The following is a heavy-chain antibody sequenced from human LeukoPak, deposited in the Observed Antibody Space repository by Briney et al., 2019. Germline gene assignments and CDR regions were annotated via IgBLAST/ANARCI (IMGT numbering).Heavy chain of an antibody. CDR2: ISGWGRDT. J-gene: IGHJ4*02. Sequence: GGSLRLSCAASGFTFSTFAMSWVRQAPGKGLEWVSGISGWGRDTFYTDSVKGRFIISRDNSKNTLYLQMISLRVEVTAVYYCARDAYGNSWNSHPFDYWAREPWSSSPQ. D-gene: IGHD6-13*01. CDR1: GFTFSTFA. V-gene: IGHV3-23*01. CDR3: ARDAYGNSWNSHPFDY.